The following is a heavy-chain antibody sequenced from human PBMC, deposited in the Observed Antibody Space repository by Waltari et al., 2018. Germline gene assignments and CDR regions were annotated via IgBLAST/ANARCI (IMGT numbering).Heavy chain of an antibody. Sequence: EWRLLDSGGGLVQPGGSLRCTCGASGFTFRACAMSWVRQAPGKGLEWFSAISGSGGSTYYADSVKGRFTLSRDNSKNTLYLQMNSLRAEDTAVYYCAKVLEWELLPVYFDYWGQGTLVTVSS. V-gene: IGHV3-23*01. CDR3: AKVLEWELLPVYFDY. D-gene: IGHD1-26*01. CDR2: ISGSGGST. J-gene: IGHJ4*02. CDR1: GFTFRACA.